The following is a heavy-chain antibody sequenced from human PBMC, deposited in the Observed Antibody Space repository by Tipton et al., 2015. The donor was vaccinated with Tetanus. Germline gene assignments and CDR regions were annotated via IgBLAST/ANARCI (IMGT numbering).Heavy chain of an antibody. CDR3: ARRRGVKGDY. CDR1: GGSFSGYY. Sequence: TLSLTCAVYGGSFSGYYWSWIRQPPGKGLEWIGEINHSGSTNYNPSLKSRVTISVDTPKNQFSLKLSSVTAADTAVYYCARRRGVKGDYWGQGTLVTVSS. J-gene: IGHJ4*02. V-gene: IGHV4-34*01. D-gene: IGHD3-10*01. CDR2: INHSGST.